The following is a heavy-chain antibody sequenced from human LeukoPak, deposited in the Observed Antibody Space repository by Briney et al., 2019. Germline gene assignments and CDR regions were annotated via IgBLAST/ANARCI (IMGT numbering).Heavy chain of an antibody. D-gene: IGHD3-10*01. V-gene: IGHV4-34*01. CDR2: IYYSGST. CDR3: ARHVRHYYGSGSYIDY. Sequence: TSEALSLTCAVYGGSFSGYNWNWIRQAPGKGLEWIGRIYYSGSTYYNPSLKSRVTISVDMSKNQFSLKLSSVTAADTAVYYCARHVRHYYGSGSYIDYWGQGTLVTVSS. CDR1: GGSFSGYN. J-gene: IGHJ4*02.